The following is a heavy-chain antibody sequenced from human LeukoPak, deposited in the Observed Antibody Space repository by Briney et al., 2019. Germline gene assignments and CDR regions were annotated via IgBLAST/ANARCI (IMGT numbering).Heavy chain of an antibody. J-gene: IGHJ4*02. CDR2: MHYSGST. CDR3: ARERSGSYYENFDY. D-gene: IGHD3-10*01. Sequence: PSETLSLTCTVSGGSISSGDYYWSWIRQPPGKGLEYLGYMHYSGSTYYNPSLKNRVTISVDTSKNQFSLKLSSVTAADTAVYYCARERSGSYYENFDYWGQGTLVTVSS. CDR1: GGSISSGDYY. V-gene: IGHV4-30-4*01.